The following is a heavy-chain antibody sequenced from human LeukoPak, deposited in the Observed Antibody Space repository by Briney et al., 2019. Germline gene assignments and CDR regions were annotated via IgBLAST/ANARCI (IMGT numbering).Heavy chain of an antibody. CDR1: GGSISSYY. J-gene: IGHJ4*02. D-gene: IGHD5-18*01. CDR2: IYYSGST. V-gene: IGHV4-59*01. Sequence: SETLSLTCTVSGGSISSYYWSWIRQPPGKGLEWIGYIYYSGSTNYNPSLKSRVTISVDTSKNQFSLKLSSVTAADTAVYYCARVGYSYGPFDYGGQGTLVTVSS. CDR3: ARVGYSYGPFDY.